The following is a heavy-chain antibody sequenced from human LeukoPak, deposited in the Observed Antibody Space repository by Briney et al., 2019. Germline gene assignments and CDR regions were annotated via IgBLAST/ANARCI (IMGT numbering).Heavy chain of an antibody. J-gene: IGHJ4*02. CDR2: INHSGST. Sequence: SETLSLTCAVYGGSFSGYYWSWIRQPPGKGLEWIGEINHSGSTNYNPSLKSRVTISVDTSKNQFSLKLSSVTAADTAVYYCARATRYNWNYWGQGTLVTVSS. CDR3: ARATRYNWNY. D-gene: IGHD1-20*01. V-gene: IGHV4-34*01. CDR1: GGSFSGYY.